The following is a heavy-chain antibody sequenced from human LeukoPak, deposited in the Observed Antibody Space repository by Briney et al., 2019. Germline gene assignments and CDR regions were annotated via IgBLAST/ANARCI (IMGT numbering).Heavy chain of an antibody. Sequence: PSQTLSLTCTVSGVSISSDKYYWSWIRQRPGKGLEWIGYMYYSGSTSYNPSLKSRVSISLGTPKNQFSLNLTSVTAADTAVYYCATPYCGTISCLDVFDIWGQGTMVTVSS. CDR1: GVSISSDKYY. D-gene: IGHD2-21*01. J-gene: IGHJ3*02. CDR3: ATPYCGTISCLDVFDI. V-gene: IGHV4-31*03. CDR2: MYYSGST.